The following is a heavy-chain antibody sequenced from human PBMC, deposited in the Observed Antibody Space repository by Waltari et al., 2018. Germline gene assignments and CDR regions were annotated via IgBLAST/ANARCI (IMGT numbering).Heavy chain of an antibody. Sequence: EVQLLESGGDLVQPGGSLRLSCAASGFTFSNYAMTWVRQAPGKGLEWVSGIGGGGSTTYYADSVKGRFTISRDNSKNTLYLQMNRLRVEDTAVYYCAKKLGVSSWYYFDYWGQGTLVTVSS. CDR2: IGGGGSTT. V-gene: IGHV3-23*01. J-gene: IGHJ4*02. D-gene: IGHD1-26*01. CDR1: GFTFSNYA. CDR3: AKKLGVSSWYYFDY.